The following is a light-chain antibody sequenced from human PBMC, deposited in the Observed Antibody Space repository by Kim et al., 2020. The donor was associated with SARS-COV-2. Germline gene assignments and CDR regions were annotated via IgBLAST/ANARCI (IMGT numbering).Light chain of an antibody. J-gene: IGLJ1*01. CDR2: DVS. Sequence: SVTSSGTGTSRDVGGYNYVSWYQQHPGKAPKLMIYDVSKRPSGVPDRFSGSKSGNTASLTISGLQAEDEADYYCCSYAGSYTFDVFGTGTKVTVL. CDR3: CSYAGSYTFDV. V-gene: IGLV2-11*01. CDR1: SRDVGGYNY.